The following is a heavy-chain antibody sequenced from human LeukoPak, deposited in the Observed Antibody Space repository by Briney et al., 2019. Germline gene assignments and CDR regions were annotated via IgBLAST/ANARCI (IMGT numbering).Heavy chain of an antibody. J-gene: IGHJ4*02. V-gene: IGHV1-18*04. Sequence: GASVKVSCKASGYTFTSYGISWVRQAPGQGLERMGWISAYNGNTNYAQKLQGRVTMTTDTSTSTAYMELRSLRSDDTAVYYCARGNSWFGELYFDYWGQGTLVTVSS. D-gene: IGHD3-10*01. CDR2: ISAYNGNT. CDR1: GYTFTSYG. CDR3: ARGNSWFGELYFDY.